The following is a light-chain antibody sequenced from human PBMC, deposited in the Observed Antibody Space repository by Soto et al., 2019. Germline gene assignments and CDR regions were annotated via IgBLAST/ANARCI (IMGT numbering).Light chain of an antibody. CDR3: CSYAGSPMYV. CDR2: DVS. V-gene: IGLV2-11*01. CDR1: SSDVGGYNY. Sequence: QSALTQPRSVSGSPGQSVTISCTGTSSDVGGYNYVSWYQQHPGKAPKVMIYDVSERPSGVPDRFSGSKSVNTASLTISGLQAEDEADYYCCSYAGSPMYVFGTGTKVTVL. J-gene: IGLJ1*01.